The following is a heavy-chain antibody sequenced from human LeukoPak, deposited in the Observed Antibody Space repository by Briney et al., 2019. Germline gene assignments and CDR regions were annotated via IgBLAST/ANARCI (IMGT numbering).Heavy chain of an antibody. CDR1: GGSFSGYY. Sequence: PSETLSLTCAVYGGSFSGYYWSWIRQPPGKGLEWIGEINHSGSTNYNPSLKSRVTISVDTSKNQFSLKLSSVTAADTAVYYCARHRPMVRGVMAYYYDSSGYYRFDYWGQGTLVTVSS. J-gene: IGHJ4*02. V-gene: IGHV4-34*01. CDR3: ARHRPMVRGVMAYYYDSSGYYRFDY. CDR2: INHSGST. D-gene: IGHD3-22*01.